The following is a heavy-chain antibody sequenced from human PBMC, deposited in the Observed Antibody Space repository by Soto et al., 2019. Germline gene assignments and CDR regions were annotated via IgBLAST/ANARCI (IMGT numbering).Heavy chain of an antibody. D-gene: IGHD3-9*01. Sequence: GGSLRLSCAASGFTFSSYAMSWVRQAPGKGLEWVSAISGSGGSTYYADSVKGRFTISRDNSKNTLYLQMNSLRAEDTAVYYCAKAPWYDILTGYQDYWGQGTLVTVSS. CDR3: AKAPWYDILTGYQDY. V-gene: IGHV3-23*01. CDR2: ISGSGGST. J-gene: IGHJ4*02. CDR1: GFTFSSYA.